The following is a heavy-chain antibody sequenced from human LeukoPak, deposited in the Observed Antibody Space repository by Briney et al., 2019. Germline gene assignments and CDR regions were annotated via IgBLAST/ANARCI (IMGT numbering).Heavy chain of an antibody. D-gene: IGHD3-10*02. CDR2: ISGSGGST. Sequence: GGSLRLSFAASGFPFSSYAMSGFRQAPGKGLGWVSAISGSGGSTYYADSVKGRFTISRDNSKNTLYLQMNSLRAEDTAVYYCAKYVRGVSPLDYWGQGTLVTVSS. V-gene: IGHV3-23*01. CDR3: AKYVRGVSPLDY. J-gene: IGHJ4*02. CDR1: GFPFSSYA.